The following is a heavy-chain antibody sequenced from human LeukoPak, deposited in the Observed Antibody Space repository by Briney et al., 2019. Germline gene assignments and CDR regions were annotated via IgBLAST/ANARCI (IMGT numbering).Heavy chain of an antibody. J-gene: IGHJ5*02. D-gene: IGHD4/OR15-4a*01. CDR3: ASDLVPVAAGEGWFDP. V-gene: IGHV3-21*01. CDR2: ISSSSSYI. CDR1: GFTFSSYS. Sequence: PGGSLRLSCAASGFTFSSYSMNWVRQAPGKGLEWVSSISSSSSYIYYADSVKGRFTISRDNAKNSLYLQMNSLRAEDTAVYYCASDLVPVAAGEGWFDPWGQGTLVTVSS.